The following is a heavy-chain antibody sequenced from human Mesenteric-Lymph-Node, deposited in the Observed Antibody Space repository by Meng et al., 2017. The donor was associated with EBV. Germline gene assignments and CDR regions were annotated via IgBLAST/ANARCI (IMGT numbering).Heavy chain of an antibody. CDR3: ANTYVFEY. CDR1: GLIFSSYA. CDR2: ITGSGGGT. D-gene: IGHD2/OR15-2a*01. J-gene: IGHJ4*02. Sequence: EVQRVGSGGGLVQPGGSLRLSCAASGLIFSSYAMSWVRQAPGKGLEWVADITGSGGGTDYADSVKGQFTISRDNSKNTLYLQMNSLRAEDTAVYYCANTYVFEYWGQGTLVTVSS. V-gene: IGHV3-23*04.